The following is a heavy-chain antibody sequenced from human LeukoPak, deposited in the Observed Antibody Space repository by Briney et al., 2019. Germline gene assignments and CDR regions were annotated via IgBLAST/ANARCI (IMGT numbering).Heavy chain of an antibody. CDR3: ARDEGSRDGYNYWDYYIDV. Sequence: GVSVKVTLKASGYTLTSYGITWVRQPPGQGLEWVGWISIYNSNTNYAQKLQGRVTITTDTSTTTAYIELSSLRSEDTAVYYCARDEGSRDGYNYWDYYIDVWGKGTPVTVSS. CDR2: ISIYNSNT. V-gene: IGHV1-18*01. D-gene: IGHD5-24*01. CDR1: GYTLTSYG. J-gene: IGHJ6*03.